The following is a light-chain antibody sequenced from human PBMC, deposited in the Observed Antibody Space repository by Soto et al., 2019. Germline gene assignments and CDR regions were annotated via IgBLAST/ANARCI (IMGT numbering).Light chain of an antibody. J-gene: IGKJ4*01. V-gene: IGKV1-39*01. CDR3: QQYDNWPLT. Sequence: IQMTQSPSPLAAPVGDRGTITCRASQTIGTYLNWYQQKPGKAPELLIYGASSLQSGVPSRFSSSGSGTEFTLTISSLHSEDFAVYYCQQYDNWPLTFGGGTKVDIK. CDR2: GAS. CDR1: QTIGTY.